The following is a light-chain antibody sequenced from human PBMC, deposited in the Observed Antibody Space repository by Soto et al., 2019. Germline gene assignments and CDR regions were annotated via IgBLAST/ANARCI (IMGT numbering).Light chain of an antibody. CDR3: CSYAGTYTV. J-gene: IGLJ2*01. V-gene: IGLV2-11*01. CDR2: DVS. Sequence: QSALTQPRSVSGSPGQSVTISCTGASSDVGVFNYVSWYQQHPGKAPKLIIFDVSDRPSGVPDRFSGSKSGNTASLTISGLQAEDEADYYCCSYAGTYTVFGGGTKLTV. CDR1: SSDVGVFNY.